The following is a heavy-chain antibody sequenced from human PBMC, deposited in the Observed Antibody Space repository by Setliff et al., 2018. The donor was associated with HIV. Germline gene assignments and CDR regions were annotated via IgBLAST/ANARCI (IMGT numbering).Heavy chain of an antibody. J-gene: IGHJ3*02. V-gene: IGHV4-30-4*08. CDR3: AREVNIPVRGITDDAFDI. CDR2: IYYSGNS. Sequence: TLTLTCTVSGASMSSGDYYWSWIRQPPGKGLEWIGYIYYSGNSYYNPSLKSRVTLSVDTSKNQFSLKVNSVTAADTAVYYCAREVNIPVRGITDDAFDIWGQGTMVTVSS. D-gene: IGHD3-10*01. CDR1: GASMSSGDYY.